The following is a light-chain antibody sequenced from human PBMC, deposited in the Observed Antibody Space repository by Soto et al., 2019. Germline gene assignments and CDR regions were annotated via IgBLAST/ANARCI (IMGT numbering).Light chain of an antibody. J-gene: IGKJ4*01. CDR3: QQYNNWPP. CDR1: QSVSSN. Sequence: EILMTQSPATLSVSPGERATLSCRASQSVSSNLAWYQQKPGQAPRLLIYGASTRATGIPARFSGSGSGTEFTLTISSLQSEDFAVYFCQQYNNWPPFGGGTKVEIK. CDR2: GAS. V-gene: IGKV3-15*01.